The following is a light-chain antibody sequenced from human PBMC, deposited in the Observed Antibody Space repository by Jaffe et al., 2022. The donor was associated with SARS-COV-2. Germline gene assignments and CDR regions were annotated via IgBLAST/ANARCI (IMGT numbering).Light chain of an antibody. CDR2: TTS. J-gene: IGKJ3*01. V-gene: IGKV1-39*01. CDR1: RSISTF. CDR3: QQSYTTPIS. Sequence: DIQMTQYPSSLSASVGDRVSITCRASRSISTFLNWYQQKPGKVPKLLIYTTSSLQSGVSSRFSGSGSGTDFTLTISSLQPEDSATYYCQQSYTTPISFGPGTAVAIK.